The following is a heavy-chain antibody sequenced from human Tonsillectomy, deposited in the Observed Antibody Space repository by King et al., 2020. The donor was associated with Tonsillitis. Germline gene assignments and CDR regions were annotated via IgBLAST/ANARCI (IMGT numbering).Heavy chain of an antibody. Sequence: QLQLQESGPGLVKPSETLSLTCTVSGGSISSSSYYWGWIRQPPGKGLEWTGTIYYSGSTYYNPSLKSRVTISVDTSKSQFSLKLSSVTAADTAVYYCARHQSQLEGVAVTALDYWGQGTLVTVSS. CDR1: GGSISSSSYY. J-gene: IGHJ4*02. CDR2: IYYSGST. V-gene: IGHV4-39*07. D-gene: IGHD6-19*01. CDR3: ARHQSQLEGVAVTALDY.